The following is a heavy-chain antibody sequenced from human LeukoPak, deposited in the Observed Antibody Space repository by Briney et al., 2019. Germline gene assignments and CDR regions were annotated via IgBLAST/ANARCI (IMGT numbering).Heavy chain of an antibody. J-gene: IGHJ6*04. CDR2: INHSGRT. V-gene: IGHV4-34*01. D-gene: IGHD3-10*01. CDR3: ARWMVRGVTNYYYYGMDV. CDR1: GGSFSGYY. Sequence: PSETMSLTCVVYGGSFSGYYWSWIRQPPGNGLKWIGEINHSGRTNYNPSLKSRVTISVDTSKNQFSLKLSSVTAADTAVYYCARWMVRGVTNYYYYGMDVWGKGTTVTVSS.